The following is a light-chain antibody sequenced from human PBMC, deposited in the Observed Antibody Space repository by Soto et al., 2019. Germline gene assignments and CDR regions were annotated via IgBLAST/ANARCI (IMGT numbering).Light chain of an antibody. Sequence: EIVLTQSPGTLSLSPGERATLSCRASQSVTSTHLAWYQQKPGQAPRLLIYAASSRATGIPDRFSGSGSGTGFTLTISRLEPEDFAVYYCQQYGSSPWTFSQGTKVEIK. V-gene: IGKV3-20*01. CDR1: QSVTSTH. J-gene: IGKJ1*01. CDR2: AAS. CDR3: QQYGSSPWT.